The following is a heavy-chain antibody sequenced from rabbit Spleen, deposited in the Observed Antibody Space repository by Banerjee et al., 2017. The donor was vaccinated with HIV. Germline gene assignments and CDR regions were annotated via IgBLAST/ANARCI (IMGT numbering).Heavy chain of an antibody. CDR3: ARDTGSSFSSYGMDL. V-gene: IGHV1S45*01. J-gene: IGHJ6*01. Sequence: QEQLVESGGGLVQPGGSLKLSCTASGFDLSSYYYMCWVRQAPGKGLEWISCIAGSSSDFTYSATWAKGRFTCSKTSSTTVTLQMTSLTVADTATYFCARDTGSSFSSYGMDLWGPGTLVTVS. CDR1: GFDLSSYYY. CDR2: IAGSSSDFT. D-gene: IGHD8-1*01.